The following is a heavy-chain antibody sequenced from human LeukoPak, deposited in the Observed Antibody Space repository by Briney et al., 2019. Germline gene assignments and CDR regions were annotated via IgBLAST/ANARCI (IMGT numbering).Heavy chain of an antibody. Sequence: GGSLRLSCAASGFPFSYYGFHWVRQAPGKGLEWVAFIRFDGDDKFYSESVKGRFTISRDTSRNTLYLQMNSLRPEDTAIYYCARDAGYGYDRFDYWGQGTQVTVSS. CDR2: IRFDGDDK. V-gene: IGHV3-30*02. J-gene: IGHJ4*02. D-gene: IGHD5-18*01. CDR1: GFPFSYYG. CDR3: ARDAGYGYDRFDY.